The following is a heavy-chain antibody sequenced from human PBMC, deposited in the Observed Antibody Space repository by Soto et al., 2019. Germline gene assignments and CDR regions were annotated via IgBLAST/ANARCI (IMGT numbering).Heavy chain of an antibody. CDR2: ISSSSSTI. CDR3: ARASGLHDIVLMELDA. D-gene: IGHD2-8*01. V-gene: IGHV3-48*01. CDR1: GFTFSSYS. Sequence: PGGSLRLSCAASGFTFSSYSMNWVRQAPGKGLEWVSYISSSSSTIYYADSVKGRFTISRDNAKNSLYLQMNSLRAEDTAVYYCARASGLHDIVLMELDARGKGTTV. J-gene: IGHJ6*03.